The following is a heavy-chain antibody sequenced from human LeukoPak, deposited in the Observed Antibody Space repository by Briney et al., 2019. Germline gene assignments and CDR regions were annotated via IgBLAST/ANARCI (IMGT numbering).Heavy chain of an antibody. D-gene: IGHD3-3*01. CDR2: ISAYNGNT. CDR1: GYTFTSSG. Sequence: AASVKVSCTASGYTFTSSGISWVRQAPGQALEWIGWISAYNGNTNYAQKLQGRVTMTTDTSTSTAYMELRSLRSDDTAVYYCARGAGYDFWRGYVPHYFDYWGQGTLVTVSS. CDR3: ARGAGYDFWRGYVPHYFDY. V-gene: IGHV1-18*01. J-gene: IGHJ4*02.